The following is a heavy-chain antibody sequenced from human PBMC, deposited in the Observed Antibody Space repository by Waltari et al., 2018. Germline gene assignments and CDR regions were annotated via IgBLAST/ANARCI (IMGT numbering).Heavy chain of an antibody. J-gene: IGHJ5*02. CDR2: IYPGASDT. Sequence: EVQLVQSGAEVKKPGESLKIYGKGSGYSFTSYWIGGVRQMPGKGLEWVGIIYPGASDTRYSPSFEGQVTISADTSISPAYLQWSSLKASDNAMYYCARRSGAAAGRRWFDPWGQGTLVTVSS. V-gene: IGHV5-51*01. D-gene: IGHD6-13*01. CDR3: ARRSGAAAGRRWFDP. CDR1: GYSFTSYW.